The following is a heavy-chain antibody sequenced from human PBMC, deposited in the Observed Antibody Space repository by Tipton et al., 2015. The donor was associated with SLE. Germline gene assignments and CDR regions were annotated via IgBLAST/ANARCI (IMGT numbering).Heavy chain of an antibody. CDR3: ARSEYSSGLIDY. V-gene: IGHV4-59*01. D-gene: IGHD6-19*01. CDR2: IYYSGTA. CDR1: GFTFGNYA. J-gene: IGHJ4*02. Sequence: LRLSCAASGFTFGNYAMTWVRQAPGKGPEWIGFIYYSGTATYSPSLKGRVTISVDTSKKQFSLKLSSVTAADTAVYYCARSEYSSGLIDYWGQGTLATVSS.